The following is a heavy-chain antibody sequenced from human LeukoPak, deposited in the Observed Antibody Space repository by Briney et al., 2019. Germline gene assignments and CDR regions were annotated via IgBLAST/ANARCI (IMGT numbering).Heavy chain of an antibody. CDR2: ISAYNGNT. Sequence: ASVKVSCKASGYTFTSYGCSWVRQAPAQGLEGMGWISAYNGNTNYAQKLQGRVTMTTDTSTSTAYMELRSVGSDDADEYSCARDREAAGIDYWGRGTLVTVSS. V-gene: IGHV1-18*01. CDR3: ARDREAAGIDY. J-gene: IGHJ4*02. D-gene: IGHD6-13*01. CDR1: GYTFTSYG.